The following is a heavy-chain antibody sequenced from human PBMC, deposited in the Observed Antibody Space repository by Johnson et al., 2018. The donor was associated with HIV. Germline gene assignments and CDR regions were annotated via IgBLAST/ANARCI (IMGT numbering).Heavy chain of an antibody. Sequence: QVQLVESGGGVVQPGRSLRLSCVVSGFTISTYGMHWVRQAPGKGLEWVAVMYYDGSNKYYADSVKGRFTISRDNSKNTLFLQMNSLRVEDTAVYYCVRDWYATGWYVSFDAFDIWGQGTMVTVSS. V-gene: IGHV3-33*01. CDR2: MYYDGSNK. CDR3: VRDWYATGWYVSFDAFDI. J-gene: IGHJ3*02. CDR1: GFTISTYG. D-gene: IGHD6-19*01.